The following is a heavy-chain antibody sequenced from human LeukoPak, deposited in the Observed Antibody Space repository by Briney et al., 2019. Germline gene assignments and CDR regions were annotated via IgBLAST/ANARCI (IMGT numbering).Heavy chain of an antibody. V-gene: IGHV1-18*01. CDR3: ARVTVVTRSPWSWGPKKIGQEVNRVDP. Sequence: GASVKVSCTVFGDTFKNYHISWVRQAPGEGLEGMGWISAYDRNTNYAQQFRGRVTMTTDTSTSTAYMELASLRSDDTAVYYCARVTVVTRSPWSWGPKKIGQEVNRVDPWGQGTLVIVSS. CDR1: GDTFKNYH. D-gene: IGHD4-23*01. J-gene: IGHJ5*02. CDR2: ISAYDRNT.